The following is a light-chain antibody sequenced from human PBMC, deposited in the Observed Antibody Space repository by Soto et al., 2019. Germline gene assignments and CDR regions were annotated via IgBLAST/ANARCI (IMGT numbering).Light chain of an antibody. CDR3: SAYTNIGTLV. Sequence: QSALTQPASVSGSPGQSITISCTGTRDDVGGYNYVSWHQQYPGKAPKLMIYEVSYRPSGVSNRFSGSRSGHTASLSISGLQAEDEADYYCSAYTNIGTLVFGGGTKVTVL. CDR2: EVS. J-gene: IGLJ3*02. CDR1: RDDVGGYNY. V-gene: IGLV2-14*01.